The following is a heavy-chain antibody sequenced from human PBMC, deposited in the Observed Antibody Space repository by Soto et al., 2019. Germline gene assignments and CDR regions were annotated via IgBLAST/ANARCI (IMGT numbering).Heavy chain of an antibody. J-gene: IGHJ3*02. D-gene: IGHD3-3*01. CDR2: ITKTGRST. V-gene: IGHV3-23*01. CDR1: GFSFRNYG. CDR3: TKDAEAYDFAFDK. Sequence: PGGSLRLSCATPGFSFRNYGMNWVRQSPGKGLEWVSGITKTGRSTFIADSVRGRFTISRANLQNIMYLQMNSLRVDDTALYYCTKDAEAYDFAFDKWGQGTMVTVSS.